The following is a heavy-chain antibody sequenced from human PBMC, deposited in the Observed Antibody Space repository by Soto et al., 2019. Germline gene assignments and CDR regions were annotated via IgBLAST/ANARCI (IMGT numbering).Heavy chain of an antibody. CDR2: INPSGGST. J-gene: IGHJ4*02. CDR3: ATAVAGTGFDY. V-gene: IGHV1-46*03. CDR1: GYTFTSYY. D-gene: IGHD6-19*01. Sequence: GASVKVSCKASGYTFTSYYMHWVRQAPGQGLEWMGIINPSGGSTSYAQKFQGRVTMTRDTSTSTVYMELSSLRSEDTAVYYCATAVAGTGFDYWGQGTLVTVSS.